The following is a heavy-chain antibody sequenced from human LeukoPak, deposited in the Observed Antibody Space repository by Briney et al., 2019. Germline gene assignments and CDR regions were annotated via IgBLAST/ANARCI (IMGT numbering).Heavy chain of an antibody. CDR2: IIPILGIA. D-gene: IGHD6-19*01. Sequence: SVKVSCKASGYTFTSYGISWVRQAPGQGLEWMGRIIPILGIANYAQKFQGRVTITADKSTSTAYMELSSLRSEDTAVYYCARDEQAGSGWYFDPWGQGTLVTVSS. V-gene: IGHV1-69*04. CDR1: GYTFTSYG. CDR3: ARDEQAGSGWYFDP. J-gene: IGHJ5*02.